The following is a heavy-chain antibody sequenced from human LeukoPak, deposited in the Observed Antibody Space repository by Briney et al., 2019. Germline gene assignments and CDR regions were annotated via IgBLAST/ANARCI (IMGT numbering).Heavy chain of an antibody. J-gene: IGHJ4*02. D-gene: IGHD2-15*01. V-gene: IGHV4-59*04. CDR2: IYYSGST. CDR1: GGSISSYY. Sequence: SETLSLTCTVSGGSISSYYWSWIRQPPGKGLEWIGNIYYSGSTYYNPSLKSRVTISVDTSKNQFSLKLSSVTAADTAVYYCASTYCSGGSCFSDYWGQGTLVTVSS. CDR3: ASTYCSGGSCFSDY.